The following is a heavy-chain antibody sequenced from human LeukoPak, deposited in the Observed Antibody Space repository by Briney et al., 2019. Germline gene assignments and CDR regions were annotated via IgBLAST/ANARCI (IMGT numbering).Heavy chain of an antibody. CDR3: ARDGYSSGWYTIDY. Sequence: PSETLSLTCTVSGGSISNYYWSWIRQPPGKGLEWIGYIYYSGSTNYNPSLKSRVTISVDTSKNQFSLKLSSVTAADTAVYYCARDGYSSGWYTIDYWGQGTLVTVSS. V-gene: IGHV4-59*01. J-gene: IGHJ4*02. CDR1: GGSISNYY. D-gene: IGHD6-19*01. CDR2: IYYSGST.